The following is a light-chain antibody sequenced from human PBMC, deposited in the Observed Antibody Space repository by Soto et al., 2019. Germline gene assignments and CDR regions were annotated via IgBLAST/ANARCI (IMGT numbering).Light chain of an antibody. Sequence: EIVMTQSPATLSVSPGERATLSCRASQSVSTNLAWYHQKPGQAPRLLIYGASTRATGIPARFSGSGSGTDFTLTISSLQSEDFAVYYCQQYNNWHTFGQGTKVEI. CDR1: QSVSTN. CDR3: QQYNNWHT. J-gene: IGKJ1*01. V-gene: IGKV3-15*01. CDR2: GAS.